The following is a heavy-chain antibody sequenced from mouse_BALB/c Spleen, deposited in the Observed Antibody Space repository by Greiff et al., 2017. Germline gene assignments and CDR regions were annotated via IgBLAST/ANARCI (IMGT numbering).Heavy chain of an antibody. J-gene: IGHJ2*01. CDR1: GYTFTDYA. Sequence: VQLQQSGAELVRPGVSVKISCKGSGYTFTDYAMHWVKQSHAKSLEWIGVISTYYGDASYNQKFKGKATMTVDKSSSTAYMELARLTSEDSAIYYCASDWESYFDYWGQGTTLTVSS. CDR3: ASDWESYFDY. V-gene: IGHV1S137*01. CDR2: ISTYYGDA. D-gene: IGHD4-1*01.